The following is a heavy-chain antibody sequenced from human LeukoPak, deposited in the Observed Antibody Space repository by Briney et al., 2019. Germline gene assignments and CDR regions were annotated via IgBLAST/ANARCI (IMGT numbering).Heavy chain of an antibody. CDR1: GFTFSSYS. Sequence: GGSLRLSCAASGFTFSSYSMNWVRQAPGKGLEWVSSISSSSSYIYYADSVKGRFTISRDNSKNTLYLQMNSLRAEDTAVYYCAILSRSDAFDIWGQGTMVTVSS. V-gene: IGHV3-21*01. CDR2: ISSSSSYI. J-gene: IGHJ3*02. CDR3: AILSRSDAFDI.